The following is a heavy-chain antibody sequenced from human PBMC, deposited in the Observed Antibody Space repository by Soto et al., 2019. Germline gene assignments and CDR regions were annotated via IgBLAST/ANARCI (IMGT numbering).Heavy chain of an antibody. V-gene: IGHV5-51*01. J-gene: IGHJ4*02. Sequence: PGESLKISCKGSGYGFTNYWIGWVRQMPGKGLEWMGIIYPGDSDTRYSPSFQGQVTFSVDTSISTAYLQWSTLKTSDTAMYYCATVKNYYDSSGYLDYWGQGTLVTVSS. CDR2: IYPGDSDT. D-gene: IGHD3-22*01. CDR3: ATVKNYYDSSGYLDY. CDR1: GYGFTNYW.